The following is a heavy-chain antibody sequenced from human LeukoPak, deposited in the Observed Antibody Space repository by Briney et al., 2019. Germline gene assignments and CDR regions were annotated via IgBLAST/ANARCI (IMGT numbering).Heavy chain of an antibody. Sequence: SETLSLTCTVSGGSISSSSYYWGWIRQPPGKGLEWIGSIYYSGSTYYNPSLKSRVTISVDTSKNQFSLKLSSVTAADTAVYYCARALYSSSWELDWFDPWGQGTLVTVSS. CDR1: GGSISSSSYY. CDR3: ARALYSSSWELDWFDP. J-gene: IGHJ5*02. V-gene: IGHV4-39*07. D-gene: IGHD6-13*01. CDR2: IYYSGST.